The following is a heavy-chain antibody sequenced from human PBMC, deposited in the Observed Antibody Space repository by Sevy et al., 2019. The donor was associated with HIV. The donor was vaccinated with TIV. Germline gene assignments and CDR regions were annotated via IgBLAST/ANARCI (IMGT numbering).Heavy chain of an antibody. D-gene: IGHD3-22*01. V-gene: IGHV1-24*01. CDR1: GYTLTKLS. Sequence: ASVKVSCKVSGYTLTKLSMHWVRQAPGKGLEWMGTFDPEAGETMYAQKFQGRDTMTEDTSIDTAYMELSSLRSEDTAVFYCAITKDYYDNSGYPFDYWGQGTLVTVSS. CDR3: AITKDYYDNSGYPFDY. J-gene: IGHJ4*02. CDR2: FDPEAGET.